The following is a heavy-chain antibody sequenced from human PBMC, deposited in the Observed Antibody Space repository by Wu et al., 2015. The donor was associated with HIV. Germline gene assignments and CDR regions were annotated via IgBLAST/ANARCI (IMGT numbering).Heavy chain of an antibody. CDR1: GYPFTGYY. J-gene: IGHJ5*02. Sequence: QVQLVQSGAEMKKPGASVKVSCKTSGYPFTGYYIHWVRQAPGQRLEWVGWINPNSGGTMSAEEFQGRVTMTRDTSISTAYMELSRLTSDDTAVYFCAREFYDLSRSQKATNWFDPWGLGTLVTVSS. CDR2: INPNSGGT. V-gene: IGHV1-2*02. CDR3: AREFYDLSRSQKATNWFDP. D-gene: IGHD3-3*01.